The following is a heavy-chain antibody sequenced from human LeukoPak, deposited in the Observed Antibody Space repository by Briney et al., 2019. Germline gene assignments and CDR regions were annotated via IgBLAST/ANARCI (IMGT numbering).Heavy chain of an antibody. Sequence: QAGGSLRLSCAASGFTFSSYGMHWVRQAPGKGLEWVAFIRYDGSNKYYADSVKGRFTISRDNSKNTLYLQMNSLRAEDTAVYYCAKGMYYYGSGFYYMDVWGKGATVTISS. CDR1: GFTFSSYG. V-gene: IGHV3-30*02. CDR2: IRYDGSNK. J-gene: IGHJ6*03. D-gene: IGHD3-10*01. CDR3: AKGMYYYGSGFYYMDV.